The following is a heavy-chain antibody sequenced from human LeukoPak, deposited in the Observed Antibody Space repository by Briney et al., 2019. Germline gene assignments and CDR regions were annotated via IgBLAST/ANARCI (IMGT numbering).Heavy chain of an antibody. Sequence: PSETLSLTCTVSGGSISNGDYYWSWIRQPPGRGLEWIGYIYYSGIPYYNPSLKGRLTISVDTSKNQFSLKLSSVTAADTAIYYCARVSSEYTFDYWGQGTLVTVSS. D-gene: IGHD1-1*01. CDR2: IYYSGIP. J-gene: IGHJ4*02. V-gene: IGHV4-30-4*01. CDR3: ARVSSEYTFDY. CDR1: GGSISNGDYY.